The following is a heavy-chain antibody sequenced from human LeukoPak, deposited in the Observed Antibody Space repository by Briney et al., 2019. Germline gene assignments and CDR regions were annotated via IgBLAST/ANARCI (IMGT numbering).Heavy chain of an antibody. CDR3: AKDPGTRIAAYYYYGMDV. V-gene: IGHV3-23*01. Sequence: GGSLRLSCAASGFTFSSYAMSWVRQAPGKGLEWVSAISGSGGSTYYADSVKGRFTISRDNSKNTLYLRMNSLRAEDTAVYYCAKDPGTRIAAYYYYGMDVWGQGTTVTVSS. D-gene: IGHD6-13*01. CDR1: GFTFSSYA. J-gene: IGHJ6*02. CDR2: ISGSGGST.